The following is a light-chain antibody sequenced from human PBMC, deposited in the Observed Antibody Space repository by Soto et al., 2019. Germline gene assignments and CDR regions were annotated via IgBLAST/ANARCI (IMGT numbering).Light chain of an antibody. V-gene: IGKV1-9*01. Sequence: DIQVTQSPSFLSASVGDRVTITCRASQGISSYLAWYQQKPGKAPNLLIHTASTLQSGVPSRFSGSGSGTEFTLTISSLQPEDFATYYCQQRNNYPITFGQGTRLEIK. J-gene: IGKJ5*01. CDR1: QGISSY. CDR2: TAS. CDR3: QQRNNYPIT.